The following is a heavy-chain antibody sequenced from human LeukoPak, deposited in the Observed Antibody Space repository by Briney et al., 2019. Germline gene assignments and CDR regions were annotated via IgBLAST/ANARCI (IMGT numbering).Heavy chain of an antibody. CDR1: GGSISSYY. CDR2: IYTSGST. V-gene: IGHV4-4*07. D-gene: IGHD3-10*01. Sequence: SETLSLTCTVSGGSISSYYWSWIRQPAGKGLEWIGRIYTSGSTNYNPSLKSRVTMSVDTSKNQFSLKLSSVTAADTAVYYCASSGKFGEASYYYYMDVWGKGTTVTISS. J-gene: IGHJ6*03. CDR3: ASSGKFGEASYYYYMDV.